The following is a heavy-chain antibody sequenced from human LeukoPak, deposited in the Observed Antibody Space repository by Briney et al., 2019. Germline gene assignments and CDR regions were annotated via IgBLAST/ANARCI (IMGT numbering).Heavy chain of an antibody. CDR3: ARDPWTGGDAFDV. CDR2: IHTSGST. CDR1: GGSISSGSYY. V-gene: IGHV4-61*02. D-gene: IGHD3/OR15-3a*01. Sequence: PSETLSLTCVFSGGSISSGSYYWSWIRQPAGKGLEWIGRIHTSGSTNYIPSLKSRVTISLDTSKNQFSLKLNSVTAADTAIYYCARDPWTGGDAFDVWGQGTMVTVSS. J-gene: IGHJ3*01.